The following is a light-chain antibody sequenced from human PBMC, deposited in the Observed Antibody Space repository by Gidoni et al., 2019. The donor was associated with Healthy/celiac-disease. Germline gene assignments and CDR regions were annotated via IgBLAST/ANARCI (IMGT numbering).Light chain of an antibody. CDR3: QQYYSTPPYT. CDR2: WAS. J-gene: IGKJ2*01. CDR1: QSVLYSSNNKNY. Sequence: DIVMTQSPDSLALSLGERATINCQSSQSVLYSSNNKNYLAWYQQKPGQPPKLLIYWASTRESGVPDRFSGSGSGTDFTLTISSLQAEDVAVYYCQQYYSTPPYTFGQGTKLEIK. V-gene: IGKV4-1*01.